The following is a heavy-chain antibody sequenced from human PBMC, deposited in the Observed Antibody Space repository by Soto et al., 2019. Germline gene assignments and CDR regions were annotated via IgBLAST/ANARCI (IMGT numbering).Heavy chain of an antibody. Sequence: QVQLVQSGAEVKKPGASVKVSCKASGFTFNNYFFHWVRQAPRQGLEWMGIISPYDGSTNYEQSLQGRVTMTSDTSTSIVYMELSSLRSEDTAVYYCARGDGRGSTGFYYYYGMDVWGHGTTVTVSS. CDR3: ARGDGRGSTGFYYYYGMDV. CDR2: ISPYDGST. D-gene: IGHD1-26*01. CDR1: GFTFNNYF. J-gene: IGHJ6*02. V-gene: IGHV1-46*02.